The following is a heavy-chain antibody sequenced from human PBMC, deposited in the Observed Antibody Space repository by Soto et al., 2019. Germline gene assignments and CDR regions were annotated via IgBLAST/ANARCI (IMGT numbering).Heavy chain of an antibody. CDR2: ISYDGSNK. J-gene: IGHJ4*02. CDR3: AKDPSRFAILEWLLSYFDY. Sequence: PGGSLRLSCAASGFTFSSYGMHWVRQAPGKGLEWVAVISYDGSNKYYADSVKGRFTISRDNSKNTLYLQMNSLRAEDTAVYYCAKDPSRFAILEWLLSYFDYWGQGTLVTVSS. CDR1: GFTFSSYG. D-gene: IGHD3-3*01. V-gene: IGHV3-30*18.